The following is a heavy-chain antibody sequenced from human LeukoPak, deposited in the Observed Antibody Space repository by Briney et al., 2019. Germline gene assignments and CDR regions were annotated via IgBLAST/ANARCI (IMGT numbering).Heavy chain of an antibody. D-gene: IGHD3-10*01. CDR1: GYTFTSYY. CDR2: INPSGGST. V-gene: IGHV1-46*01. J-gene: IGHJ3*02. CDR3: AKVWFGAADAFDI. Sequence: DSVKVSCKASGYTFTSYYMHWVRQAPGQGLEWMGIINPSGGSTSCAQKFQGRVTMTRDMSTSTVYMELSSLRSEDTAVYYCAKVWFGAADAFDIWGQGTMVTVSS.